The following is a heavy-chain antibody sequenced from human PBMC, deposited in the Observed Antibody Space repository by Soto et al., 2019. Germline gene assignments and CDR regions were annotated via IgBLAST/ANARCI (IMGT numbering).Heavy chain of an antibody. CDR1: GFTFSSYA. CDR3: AKGRNIVATIFYMDV. J-gene: IGHJ6*03. D-gene: IGHD5-12*01. Sequence: SGGSLRLSCAASGFTFSSYAMSWVRQAPGKGLEWVSAISGSGGSTYYADSVKGRFTISRDNSKNTLYLQMNSLRAEDTAVYYCAKGRNIVATIFYMDVWGKGTKVTVSS. V-gene: IGHV3-23*01. CDR2: ISGSGGST.